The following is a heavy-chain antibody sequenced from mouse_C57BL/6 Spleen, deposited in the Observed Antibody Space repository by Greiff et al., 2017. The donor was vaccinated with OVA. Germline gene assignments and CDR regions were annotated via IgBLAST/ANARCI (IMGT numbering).Heavy chain of an antibody. CDR3: ARELRLSYYYAMDY. CDR2: IDPSDSET. D-gene: IGHD3-2*02. J-gene: IGHJ4*01. CDR1: GYTFTSYW. Sequence: QVQLQQPGAELVRPGSSVKLSCKASGYTFTSYWMHWVKQRPIQGLEWIGNIDPSDSETHYNQKFKDKATLTVDKSSSTAYMQLSSLTSEDSAVYYCARELRLSYYYAMDYWGQGTSVTVSS. V-gene: IGHV1-52*01.